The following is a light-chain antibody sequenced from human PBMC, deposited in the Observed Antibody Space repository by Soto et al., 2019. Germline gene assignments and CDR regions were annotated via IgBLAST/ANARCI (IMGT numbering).Light chain of an antibody. CDR2: YVN. CDR3: CSYTATTTYA. J-gene: IGLJ1*01. V-gene: IGLV2-14*03. CDR1: GNDVGGYTF. Sequence: QSVLTQPASVSGSPGQSISISCTGTGNDVGGYTFVSWYQQHPDKVPKLVIFYVNRRPSGVSDRFSGSKSVNAASLAISGLQAEDEADYYCCSYTATTTYAFGPGTKVTVL.